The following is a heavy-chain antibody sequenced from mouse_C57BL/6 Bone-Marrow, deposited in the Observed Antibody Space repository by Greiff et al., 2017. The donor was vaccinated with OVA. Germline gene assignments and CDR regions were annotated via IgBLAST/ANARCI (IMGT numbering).Heavy chain of an antibody. CDR1: GFTFSDYG. CDR3: ARRYYGSRGLFDY. D-gene: IGHD1-1*01. CDR2: ISSGSSTI. Sequence: EVKLMESGGGLVKPGGSLKLSCAASGFTFSDYGMHWVRQAPEKGLEWVAYISSGSSTIYYADTVKGRFTISRDNAKNTLFRQMTSLRSEDTAMYYCARRYYGSRGLFDYWGQGTTLTVSS. V-gene: IGHV5-17*01. J-gene: IGHJ2*01.